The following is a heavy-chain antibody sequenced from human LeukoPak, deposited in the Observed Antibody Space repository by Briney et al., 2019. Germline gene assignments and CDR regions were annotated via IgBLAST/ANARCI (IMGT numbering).Heavy chain of an antibody. CDR1: GGSFSGFY. D-gene: IGHD3-16*01. CDR3: ARGMGEPVARWGYYYYYFGMDV. V-gene: IGHV4-34*01. Sequence: PSETLSLTCAVYGGSFSGFYWTWIRQAPGKGLEWIGEINHSGSTAHNPSLKSRVTILVDRFKNQFSLRLSSVTAADTAVYYCARGMGEPVARWGYYYYYFGMDVWGQGTTVIVSS. J-gene: IGHJ6*02. CDR2: INHSGST.